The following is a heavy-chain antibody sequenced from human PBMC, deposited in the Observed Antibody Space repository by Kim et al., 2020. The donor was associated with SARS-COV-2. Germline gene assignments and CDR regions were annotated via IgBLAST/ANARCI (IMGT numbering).Heavy chain of an antibody. J-gene: IGHJ4*02. D-gene: IGHD3-22*01. CDR2: VYHSGST. V-gene: IGHV4-39*01. CDR3: ARLPHDSSGYVDS. Sequence: SETLSLTCTVSGGSVSSSFNYWGWIRQPPGKGLEWIGSVYHSGSTYDSPSLKSRVTVSVDTSKNEFFLKVTSVTAADTAVYFCARLPHDSSGYVDSWGPGPLVPVSS. CDR1: GGSVSSSFNY.